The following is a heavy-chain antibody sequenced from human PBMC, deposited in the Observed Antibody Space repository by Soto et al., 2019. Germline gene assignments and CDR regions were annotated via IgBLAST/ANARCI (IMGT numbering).Heavy chain of an antibody. V-gene: IGHV3-30*03. CDR1: GFTFSSYG. Sequence: QVQLVESGGGVVQPGRSLRLSCAASGFTFSSYGMHRVRQAPGKGLEWVAVISYDGSNKYYADSVKGRFTISRDNSKNTLYLQMNSLRAEDTAVYYCALELLAQLALDYWGQGTLVTVSS. CDR2: ISYDGSNK. CDR3: ALELLAQLALDY. J-gene: IGHJ4*02. D-gene: IGHD1-26*01.